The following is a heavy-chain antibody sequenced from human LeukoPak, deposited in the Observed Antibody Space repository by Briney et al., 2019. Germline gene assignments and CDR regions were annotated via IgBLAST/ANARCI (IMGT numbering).Heavy chain of an antibody. V-gene: IGHV3-23*01. Sequence: GGALGPSCVASGFPFSNDVMSWGRQAAGEGLGWGSAISGCGVGAYYADSVTGRFTISRDNSKITLYLQMNSLRADDTAVYYCAKEPCWFDPWGQGTLVTVSS. J-gene: IGHJ5*02. CDR3: AKEPCWFDP. CDR1: GFPFSNDV. CDR2: ISGCGVGA.